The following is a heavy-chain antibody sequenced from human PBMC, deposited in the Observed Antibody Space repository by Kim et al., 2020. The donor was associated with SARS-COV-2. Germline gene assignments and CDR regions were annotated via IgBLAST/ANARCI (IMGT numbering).Heavy chain of an antibody. J-gene: IGHJ4*02. V-gene: IGHV4-4*07. D-gene: IGHD1-26*01. CDR1: GGSISNYF. CDR3: ARGPQWEQPLAY. Sequence: SETLSLTCTVSGGSISNYFWSWIRQPAGKGLEWIGRIYSSGSTIYNPSLRSRVTMSVDTSKNQFSLKLNSVTAADTAVYFCARGPQWEQPLAYWGQGALV. CDR2: IYSSGST.